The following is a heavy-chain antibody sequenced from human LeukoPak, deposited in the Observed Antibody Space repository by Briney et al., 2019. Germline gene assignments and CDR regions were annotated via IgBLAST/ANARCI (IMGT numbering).Heavy chain of an antibody. CDR1: GGSISSYY. D-gene: IGHD3-22*01. Sequence: SETLSLTCTVSGGSISSYYWSWIRQPPGKGLEWIGYIYYSGSTNYNPSLKSRVTISVDTSKTQFSLKLSSVTAADTAVYYCARQRITMMEFDYWGQGTLVTVSS. V-gene: IGHV4-59*08. CDR3: ARQRITMMEFDY. J-gene: IGHJ4*02. CDR2: IYYSGST.